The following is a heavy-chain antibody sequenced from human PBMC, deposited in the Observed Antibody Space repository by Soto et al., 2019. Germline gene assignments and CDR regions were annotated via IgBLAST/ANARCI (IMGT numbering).Heavy chain of an antibody. J-gene: IGHJ4*02. V-gene: IGHV1-2*02. Sequence: VKASWKAPGYNLNYYYIHWPRQAPGQGLEWMGWISPRSGSTNYAQKFLGRVTVTSDTSTSTAYMELTSLRSDDTAVYYCTKKGGGPFRFGPWGEGIWVTGSS. CDR1: GYNLNYYY. CDR2: ISPRSGST. D-gene: IGHD3-16*01. CDR3: TKKGGGPFRFGP.